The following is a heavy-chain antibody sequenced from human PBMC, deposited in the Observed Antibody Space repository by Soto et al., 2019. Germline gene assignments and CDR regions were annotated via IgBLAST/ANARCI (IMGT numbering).Heavy chain of an antibody. J-gene: IGHJ5*02. CDR1: GGTFNSYA. CDR3: ARVEMATIIGWFDP. Sequence: SVKVSCKASGGTFNSYAISWVRQAPGQGLEWMGGIIPIFGTANYAQKFQGRVTITADESTSTAYMELSSLRSEDTAVYYCARVEMATIIGWFDPWGQGTLVTVSS. CDR2: IIPIFGTA. V-gene: IGHV1-69*13. D-gene: IGHD5-12*01.